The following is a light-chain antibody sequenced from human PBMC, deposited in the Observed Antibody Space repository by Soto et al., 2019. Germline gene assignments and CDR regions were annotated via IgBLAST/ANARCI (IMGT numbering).Light chain of an antibody. V-gene: IGLV2-14*03. CDR1: SSDIGTYNY. J-gene: IGLJ1*01. CDR3: YSCSKRSGNRYV. CDR2: DVS. Sequence: QSALTQPASVSGSPGQSITISCTGTSSDIGTYNYVSWYQQHPGQAPKLMIYDVSNRPSGVSDRFSGSKSGNTASLTISGLQAEDEAEDYCYSCSKRSGNRYVFGTGTKLTVL.